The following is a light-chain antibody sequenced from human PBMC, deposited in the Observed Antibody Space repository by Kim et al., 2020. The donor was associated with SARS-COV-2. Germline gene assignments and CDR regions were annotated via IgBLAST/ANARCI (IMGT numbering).Light chain of an antibody. V-gene: IGLV2-11*01. CDR1: SSDVGGYNY. CDR3: CSYAGSYTYV. Sequence: GQTVTISCTGTSSDVGGYNYGSWHQQHPDNTPKLMIYDVSERPPAVPDRFCGSKSGNTASLTISGLQANDEADYYCCSYAGSYTYVFGTGTKVTVL. CDR2: DVS. J-gene: IGLJ1*01.